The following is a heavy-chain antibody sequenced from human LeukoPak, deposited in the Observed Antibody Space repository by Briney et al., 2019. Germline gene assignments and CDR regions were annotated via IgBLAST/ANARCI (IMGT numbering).Heavy chain of an antibody. Sequence: KYRESLKISCKGSGYSFTSYWIGWVRQMPGKGLEWMGIIYPGDSDTRYSPSFQGQVTISADKSISTAYLQWSSLKASDTAMYYCARHRDNWNDFYDYWGQGTLVTVSS. D-gene: IGHD1-1*01. J-gene: IGHJ4*02. V-gene: IGHV5-51*01. CDR3: ARHRDNWNDFYDY. CDR1: GYSFTSYW. CDR2: IYPGDSDT.